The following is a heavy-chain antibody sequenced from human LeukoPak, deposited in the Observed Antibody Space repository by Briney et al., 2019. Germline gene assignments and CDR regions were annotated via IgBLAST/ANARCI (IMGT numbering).Heavy chain of an antibody. Sequence: PSETLSLTCAVYGGSFSGYYWSWIRQPPGKGLEWIGEINHSGSTNYNPSLKSRVTISVDTSKNQFSLKLSSVTAADTAVYYCARGGIVTMVRGVILWFDPWGQGTLVTVSS. D-gene: IGHD3-10*01. CDR3: ARGGIVTMVRGVILWFDP. J-gene: IGHJ5*02. CDR1: GGSFSGYY. CDR2: INHSGST. V-gene: IGHV4-34*01.